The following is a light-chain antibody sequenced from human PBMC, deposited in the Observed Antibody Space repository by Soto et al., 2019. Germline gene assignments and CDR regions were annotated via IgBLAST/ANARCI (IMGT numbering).Light chain of an antibody. Sequence: QSVLTQPPSVSGAPGQRVTISCTGSSSNIGAGYAVHWYQQLPGTAPKLLIYGNSNRPSGVPDRFSGSKSGTSASLAITGLQAEDEAVYYPQSYGSSLSVVFGGGTTDTVL. CDR1: SSNIGAGYA. CDR3: QSYGSSLSVV. CDR2: GNS. J-gene: IGLJ2*01. V-gene: IGLV1-40*01.